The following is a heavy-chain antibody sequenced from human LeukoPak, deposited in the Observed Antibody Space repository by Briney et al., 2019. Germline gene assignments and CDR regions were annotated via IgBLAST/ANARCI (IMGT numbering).Heavy chain of an antibody. Sequence: PGGSLRLSCAASGFTFSSYSMNWVRQAPGKGLEWVSSISSSSSYIYYADPVKGRFTISRDNAKNSLYLQMNSLRAEDSAVYYCARDRLHYGEYEKTFDYWGQGTLVTVSS. J-gene: IGHJ4*02. V-gene: IGHV3-21*01. CDR1: GFTFSSYS. D-gene: IGHD4-17*01. CDR3: ARDRLHYGEYEKTFDY. CDR2: ISSSSSYI.